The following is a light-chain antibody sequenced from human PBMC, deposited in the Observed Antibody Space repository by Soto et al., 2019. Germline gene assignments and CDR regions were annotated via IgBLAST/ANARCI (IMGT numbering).Light chain of an antibody. CDR2: DVT. CDR3: CSYAGSYTYV. CDR1: SSDVGGYNY. J-gene: IGLJ1*01. Sequence: ALTQPLSVSGSPGQSVTIPCTGTSSDVGGYNYVSWYQQHPGKAPKLMIYDVTERPSGVPYRFSGSKSGNTASLTISGLQAEDEADYYYCSYAGSYTYVFGTGTKVTVL. V-gene: IGLV2-11*01.